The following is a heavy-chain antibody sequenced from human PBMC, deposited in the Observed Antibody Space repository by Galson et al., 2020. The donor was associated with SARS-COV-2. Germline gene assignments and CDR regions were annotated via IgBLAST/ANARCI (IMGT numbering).Heavy chain of an antibody. D-gene: IGHD3-10*01. Sequence: GGSLRLSCAASGYTFRSYAMHWVRQAPGKGLEWVAVISYDGSNKYYADSVKGRFTISRDNSKNTLYLQMNSLRAEDTAVYYCARDRIGELVQDYWGQGTLVTVSS. CDR3: ARDRIGELVQDY. J-gene: IGHJ4*02. CDR2: ISYDGSNK. V-gene: IGHV3-30*04. CDR1: GYTFRSYA.